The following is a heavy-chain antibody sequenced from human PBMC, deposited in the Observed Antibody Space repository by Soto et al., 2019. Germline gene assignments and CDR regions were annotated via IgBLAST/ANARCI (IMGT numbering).Heavy chain of an antibody. J-gene: IGHJ4*02. CDR1: GGTFSSYA. CDR2: IIPMFGTA. V-gene: IGHV1-69*13. Sequence: WASVKVSCKASGGTFSSYAISWVRQAPGQGLEWMGGIIPMFGTANYAQRFQGRVTITADESTSTAYMELSSLRSEDTAVYYCARVVGLELLAVRSYYFDYWGQGTLVTVSS. D-gene: IGHD1-7*01. CDR3: ARVVGLELLAVRSYYFDY.